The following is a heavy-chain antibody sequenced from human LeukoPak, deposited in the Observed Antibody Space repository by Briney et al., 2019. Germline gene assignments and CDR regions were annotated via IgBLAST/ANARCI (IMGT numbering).Heavy chain of an antibody. V-gene: IGHV3-11*04. CDR3: AELGITMIGGV. CDR1: GFNFSDHY. CDR2: ISSSGSTI. Sequence: GGSLRLSCAASGFNFSDHYMNWIRQAPGKGLEWVSYISSSGSTIYYADSVKGRFTISRDNAKNSLYLQMNSLRAEDTAVYYCAELGITMIGGVWGKGTTVTISS. D-gene: IGHD3-10*02. J-gene: IGHJ6*04.